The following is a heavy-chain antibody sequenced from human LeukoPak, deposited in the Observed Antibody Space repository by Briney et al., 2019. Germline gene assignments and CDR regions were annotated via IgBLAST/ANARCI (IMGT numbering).Heavy chain of an antibody. D-gene: IGHD3-3*01. V-gene: IGHV3-73*01. CDR3: TTYEYDFWSDTEAFRFDY. CDR1: GFTFSGSA. J-gene: IGHJ4*02. CDR2: IRSKANSYAT. Sequence: TGGSLRLSCAASGFTFSGSAMHWVRQASGKGLEWVGRIRSKANSYATAYAASVKGRFTISRDDSKNTAYLQMNSLKTEDTAVYYWTTYEYDFWSDTEAFRFDYWGQGTLVTVSS.